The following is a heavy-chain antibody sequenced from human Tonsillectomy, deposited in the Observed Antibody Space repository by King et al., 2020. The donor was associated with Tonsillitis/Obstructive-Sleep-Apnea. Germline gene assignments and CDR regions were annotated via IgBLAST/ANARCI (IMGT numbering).Heavy chain of an antibody. CDR1: GFTFSSHA. CDR2: ISYDGGNK. Sequence: VQLVESGGGVVQSGRSLRLSCAASGFTFSSHAMHWVRQAPGKGLEWVAVISYDGGNKYYADSVKGRFTISRDNSKNTLYLQMNSLRAEDTAVYYCAGESVIITFGDPEGWFDRWGQGTLVTVSS. J-gene: IGHJ5*02. CDR3: AGESVIITFGDPEGWFDR. D-gene: IGHD3-16*01. V-gene: IGHV3-30*04.